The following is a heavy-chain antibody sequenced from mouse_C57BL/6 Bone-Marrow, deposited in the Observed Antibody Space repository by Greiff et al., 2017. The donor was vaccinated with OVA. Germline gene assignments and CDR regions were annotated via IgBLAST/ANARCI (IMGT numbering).Heavy chain of an antibody. Sequence: QVQLQQSGAELVMPGASVKLSCKASGYTFTSYWMHWVKQRPGQGLEWIGEIDPSDSYTNYNQKFKGKSTLTVDKSSSTAYMQLSSLTSEDSAVYYCARGGFTTVVASPFAYWGQGTLVTVSA. CDR2: IDPSDSYT. CDR1: GYTFTSYW. D-gene: IGHD1-1*01. J-gene: IGHJ3*01. V-gene: IGHV1-69*01. CDR3: ARGGFTTVVASPFAY.